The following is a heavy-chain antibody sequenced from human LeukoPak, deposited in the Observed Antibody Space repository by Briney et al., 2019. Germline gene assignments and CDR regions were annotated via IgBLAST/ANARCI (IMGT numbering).Heavy chain of an antibody. CDR3: ASPPGIAAAGTWGY. J-gene: IGHJ4*02. V-gene: IGHV3-74*01. Sequence: GGSLRLSRAASGFTFSSYWMHWVRQAPGKGLMWVSRINSGGSSTNYADSVKGRFTISRDNAKNTLYLQMNSLRAEDTAVYYCASPPGIAAAGTWGYWGQGTLVTVSS. CDR2: INSGGSST. CDR1: GFTFSSYW. D-gene: IGHD6-13*01.